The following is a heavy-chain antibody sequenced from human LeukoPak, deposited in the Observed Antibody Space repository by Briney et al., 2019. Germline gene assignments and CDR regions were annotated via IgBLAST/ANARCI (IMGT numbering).Heavy chain of an antibody. CDR1: GFTFSDYY. Sequence: GGSLRLSCAASGFTFSDYYMSWIRQAPGKGLERVSYISSSGSTIYYADSVKGRFTISRDNAKNSLYLQMNSLRAEDTAVYYCARTGPLIAAHPDYWGQGTLVTVSS. V-gene: IGHV3-11*01. CDR2: ISSSGSTI. CDR3: ARTGPLIAAHPDY. J-gene: IGHJ4*02. D-gene: IGHD6-13*01.